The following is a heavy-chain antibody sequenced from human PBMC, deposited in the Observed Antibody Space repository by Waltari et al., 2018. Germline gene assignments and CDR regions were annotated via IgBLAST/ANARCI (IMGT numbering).Heavy chain of an antibody. D-gene: IGHD3-16*01. CDR1: GYTFTGYY. CDR2: INPNSGGT. Sequence: QVQLVQSGAEVKKHGASVKVSCKASGYTFTGYYLHWVRRAPGQGLEWMGRINPNSGGTNYAQKFQGRVTMTRDTSISTAYMELSRLRSDDTAVYYCAREDMITFGGVGYWGQGTLVTVSS. V-gene: IGHV1-2*06. CDR3: AREDMITFGGVGY. J-gene: IGHJ4*02.